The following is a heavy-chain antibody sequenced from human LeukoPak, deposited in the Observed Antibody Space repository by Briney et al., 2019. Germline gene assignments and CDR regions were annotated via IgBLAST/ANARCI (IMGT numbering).Heavy chain of an antibody. D-gene: IGHD6-13*01. Sequence: PSQTLSLTCAFSGDSLSRNTAAWHWTRQSPSRGLEWLGRTYYRSKWHNDYALSMQSRIIINPDTSKNQFSLHLSSVTPEDTAVYYCAREQQLELDPWGQGTLVTVSS. J-gene: IGHJ5*02. V-gene: IGHV6-1*01. CDR1: GDSLSRNTAA. CDR2: TYYRSKWHN. CDR3: AREQQLELDP.